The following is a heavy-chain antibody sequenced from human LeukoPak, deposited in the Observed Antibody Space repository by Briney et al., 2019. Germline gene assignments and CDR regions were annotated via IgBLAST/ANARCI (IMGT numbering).Heavy chain of an antibody. D-gene: IGHD3/OR15-3a*01. V-gene: IGHV4-39*01. J-gene: IGHJ4*02. Sequence: SETLSLTCTVSGGSISSSSYYWGWIRQPPGKGLEWIGSIYYSGNTYYNASLKSQVSISMDTSKNQFSLRLTSVTAADTAVYYCARQTGSGLFILPGGQGTLVTVSS. CDR2: IYYSGNT. CDR1: GGSISSSSYY. CDR3: ARQTGSGLFILP.